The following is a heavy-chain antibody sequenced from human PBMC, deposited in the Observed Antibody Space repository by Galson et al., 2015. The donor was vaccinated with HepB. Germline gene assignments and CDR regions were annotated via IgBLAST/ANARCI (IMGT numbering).Heavy chain of an antibody. CDR1: GFTFTGHA. J-gene: IGHJ4*02. D-gene: IGHD1-20*01. Sequence: SLRLSCAASGFTFTGHAMSWVRQAPEKGLEWVSSVNGRGDNTYYPDSVKGRFTISRDNSKNTLYLQMGSLRVEDTAVYYCAKDDDSRYNWNYFGDWGQGTLVTVSS. CDR3: AKDDDSRYNWNYFGD. V-gene: IGHV3-23*01. CDR2: VNGRGDNT.